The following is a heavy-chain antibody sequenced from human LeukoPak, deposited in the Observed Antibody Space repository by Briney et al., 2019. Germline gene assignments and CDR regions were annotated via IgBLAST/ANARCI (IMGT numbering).Heavy chain of an antibody. J-gene: IGHJ6*03. V-gene: IGHV1-8*01. CDR1: GYTLTSYD. D-gene: IGHD2-15*01. Sequence: ASVKVSCKASGYTLTSYDINWVRQATGQGLEWMGWMNPNSGNTGYAQKFQGRVTMTRNTSISTAYMELSSLRSEDTAVYYCARARRYCSGGSCYYYYMDVWGTGTTVTVSS. CDR2: MNPNSGNT. CDR3: ARARRYCSGGSCYYYYMDV.